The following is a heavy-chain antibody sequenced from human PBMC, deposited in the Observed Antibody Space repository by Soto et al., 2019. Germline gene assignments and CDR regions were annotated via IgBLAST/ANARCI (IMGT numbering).Heavy chain of an antibody. Sequence: SETLSLTCTVSGGSISSGGYYWSWIRQHPGKGLEWIGYIYYSGSTYYNPSLKSRVTISVDTSKNQFSLKLSSVTAADTAVYYCAKSMADYYYYGMDVWGQGTTVTVSS. V-gene: IGHV4-31*03. CDR1: GGSISSGGYY. CDR2: IYYSGST. D-gene: IGHD3-10*01. CDR3: AKSMADYYYYGMDV. J-gene: IGHJ6*02.